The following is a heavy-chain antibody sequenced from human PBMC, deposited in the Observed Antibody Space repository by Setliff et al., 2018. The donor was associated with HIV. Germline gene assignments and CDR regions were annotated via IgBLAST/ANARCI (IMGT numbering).Heavy chain of an antibody. Sequence: SETLSLTCTVSGASISSINFYWSWIRRSPGKGLEWIGSCYFGGRTHYNPSLKSRVTISVDTLRNQFSLDLSSVTAADTAVSFCARQYWGGGSSGLVYYFDNWGQGMSVTVSS. CDR1: GASISSINFY. V-gene: IGHV4-39*01. CDR3: ARQYWGGGSSGLVYYFDN. CDR2: CYFGGRT. J-gene: IGHJ4*02. D-gene: IGHD6-19*01.